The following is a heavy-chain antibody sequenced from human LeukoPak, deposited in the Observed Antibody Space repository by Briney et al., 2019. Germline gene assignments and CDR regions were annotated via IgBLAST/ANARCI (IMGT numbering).Heavy chain of an antibody. J-gene: IGHJ1*01. CDR2: ISWNSGSI. CDR3: AKDMSSGWYKEYFQH. V-gene: IGHV3-9*01. Sequence: GRSLRLSCAASGFTFDDYAMHWVRQAPGKGVEWVSGISWNSGSIGYADSVKGRFTISRDNAKNSLYLQMNSPRAEDTALYYCAKDMSSGWYKEYFQHWGQGTLVTVSS. CDR1: GFTFDDYA. D-gene: IGHD6-19*01.